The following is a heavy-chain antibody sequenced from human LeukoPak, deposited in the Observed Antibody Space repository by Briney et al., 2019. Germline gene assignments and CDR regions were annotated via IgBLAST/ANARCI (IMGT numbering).Heavy chain of an antibody. CDR1: GGSISSYY. J-gene: IGHJ5*02. V-gene: IGHV4-59*01. CDR2: IYYSGST. CDR3: ARVFNWFDP. Sequence: SETLSLTCTVSGGSISSYYWSWIRQPPGKGLEWIGYIYYSGSTNYNPSLKSRVTISVDTSKNQFSLKLSSVTAADTAVYYRARVFNWFDPWGQGTLVTVSS.